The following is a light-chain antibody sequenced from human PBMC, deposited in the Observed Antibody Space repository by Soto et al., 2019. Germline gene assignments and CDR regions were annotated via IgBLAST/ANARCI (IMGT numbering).Light chain of an antibody. J-gene: IGKJ2*01. CDR2: WAS. CDR1: QSVLYSSSNKNY. Sequence: DIVMAQSPDSLAVSLGERATINCKSSQSVLYSSSNKNYLAWYQQKPGQPPKLLIYWASTRASGVPDRFSGSGSGTAFTLTISSLQAEDVAVYYCQQYSNTPYTFGQGTRLEIK. CDR3: QQYSNTPYT. V-gene: IGKV4-1*01.